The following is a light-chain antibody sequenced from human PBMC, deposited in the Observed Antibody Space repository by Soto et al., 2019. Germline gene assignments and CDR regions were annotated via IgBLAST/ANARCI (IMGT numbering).Light chain of an antibody. Sequence: IQMTQSPSTLSASVGDRVTITCRASQTISNWLAWYQQKPGKAPKLLIYDASSLQSGVPSRFSGSGSGTEFTLTISSLQPDDFATYYCQQYSNYSPWTFGPGTKVEIK. J-gene: IGKJ1*01. CDR2: DAS. CDR3: QQYSNYSPWT. CDR1: QTISNW. V-gene: IGKV1-5*01.